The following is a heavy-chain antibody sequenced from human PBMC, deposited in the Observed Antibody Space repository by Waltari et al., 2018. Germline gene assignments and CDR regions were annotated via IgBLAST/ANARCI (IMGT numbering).Heavy chain of an antibody. CDR1: GGSFSGYY. D-gene: IGHD3-10*01. Sequence: QVQLQQWGAGLLKPSETLSLTCAVYGGSFSGYYWSWHRQPPGTGLAWIGEINHSGSTNYNPSLKSRVTISVDTSKNQFSLKLSSVTAADTAVYYCARGRGDYYGSGSKRRGGYYYMDVWGKGTTVTVSS. J-gene: IGHJ6*03. V-gene: IGHV4-34*01. CDR2: INHSGST. CDR3: ARGRGDYYGSGSKRRGGYYYMDV.